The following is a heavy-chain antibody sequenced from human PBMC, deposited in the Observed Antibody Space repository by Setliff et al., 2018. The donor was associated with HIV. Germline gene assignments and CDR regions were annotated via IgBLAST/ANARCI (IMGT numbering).Heavy chain of an antibody. D-gene: IGHD6-19*01. CDR2: IIPIFGTA. CDR3: ARTLYSSFSSFDY. J-gene: IGHJ4*02. V-gene: IGHV1-69*05. Sequence: SVKVSCKASGGTFSSHAISWVRQAPGQGLEWMGGIIPIFGTANYAQKFQGRVTMTRDTSISTAYMELSRLRSDDTALYYCARTLYSSFSSFDYWGQGTLVTVSS. CDR1: GGTFSSHA.